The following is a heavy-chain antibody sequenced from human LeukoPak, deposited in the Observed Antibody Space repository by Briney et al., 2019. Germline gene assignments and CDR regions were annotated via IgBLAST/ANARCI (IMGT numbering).Heavy chain of an antibody. V-gene: IGHV3-21*01. J-gene: IGHJ4*02. CDR2: ISNSSSYI. D-gene: IGHD6-19*01. CDR1: GFTFSSYS. Sequence: PGGSLRLSCAASGFTFSSYSMNWVRQAPGKGLEWVSSISNSSSYIYYADSVKGRFTISRDNAKNSLYLQMNSLRAEDTAVYYCAREVAAGYWGQGTLVTVSS. CDR3: AREVAAGY.